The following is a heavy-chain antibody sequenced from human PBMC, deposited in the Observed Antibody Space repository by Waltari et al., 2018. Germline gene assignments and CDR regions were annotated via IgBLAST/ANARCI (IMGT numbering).Heavy chain of an antibody. CDR2: LRNTGAT. Sequence: QVQLQESGPGLVKPSETLSLTCTVSGDFPSDDHWTWIRQAPGKGLEWIAYLRNTGATKCTPALQSRVTLSAVTSKKQFSLRLTSVTAADTAVYYCARLPTKYYDSLGWGFFDQWGQGILVTVSS. CDR1: GDFPSDDH. D-gene: IGHD3-22*01. V-gene: IGHV4-59*08. CDR3: ARLPTKYYDSLGWGFFDQ. J-gene: IGHJ4*02.